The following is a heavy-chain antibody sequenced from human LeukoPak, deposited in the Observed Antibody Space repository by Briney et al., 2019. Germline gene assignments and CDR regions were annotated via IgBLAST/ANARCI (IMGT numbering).Heavy chain of an antibody. CDR3: ASTYRFAFDFDY. D-gene: IGHD3-3*02. J-gene: IGHJ4*02. CDR1: DGSISSGDYY. V-gene: IGHV4-30-4*01. Sequence: SQTLSLTCTVSDGSISSGDYYWSWIRQPPGKGLEWIGYIYYSGSTYYNPSLKSRVTISVDTSKNQFSLKLSSVTAADTAVYYCASTYRFAFDFDYWGQGTLVTVSS. CDR2: IYYSGST.